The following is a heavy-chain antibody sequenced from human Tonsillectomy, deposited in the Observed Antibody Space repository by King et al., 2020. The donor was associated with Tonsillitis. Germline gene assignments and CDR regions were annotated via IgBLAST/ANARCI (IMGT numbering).Heavy chain of an antibody. CDR2: ISYDGSDK. D-gene: IGHD1-26*01. V-gene: IGHV3-33*05. CDR3: VRGGDTIVGDDYHYYGMDV. J-gene: IGHJ6*02. CDR1: GFNFSTFG. Sequence: VQLVESGGGVVQPGRSLRLSCGASGFNFSTFGMHWVRQAPGRGLEWVALISYDGSDKYYADSVKGRFTISRDNSKHTLSLRMNFLRAEDTAMYYCVRGGDTIVGDDYHYYGMDVWGRGTTVAVSS.